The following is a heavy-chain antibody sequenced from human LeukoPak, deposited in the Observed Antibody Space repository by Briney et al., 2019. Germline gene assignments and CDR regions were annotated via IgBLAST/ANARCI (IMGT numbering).Heavy chain of an antibody. V-gene: IGHV3-7*01. CDR3: ARDGRFDFWSGYYSGELDY. CDR1: GFTFSSYS. CDR2: IKQDGSEK. Sequence: PGGSLRLSCAASGFTFSSYSMNWVRQAPGKGLEWVANIKQDGSEKYYVDSVKGRFTISRDNAKNSLYLQMNSLRAEDTAVYYCARDGRFDFWSGYYSGELDYWGQGTLVTVSS. D-gene: IGHD3-3*01. J-gene: IGHJ4*02.